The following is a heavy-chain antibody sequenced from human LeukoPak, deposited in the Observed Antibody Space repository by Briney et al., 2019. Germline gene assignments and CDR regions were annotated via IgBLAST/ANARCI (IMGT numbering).Heavy chain of an antibody. V-gene: IGHV3-23*01. Sequence: GGSLRLSCAASEFTFRSYAMQWVRQAPGKGLEWVSGISGSGDSTFYADSVKGRFTISRDNSKNTLYLQMNSLRVEVTAVYYCAKYLSVKGPPYALEVWGQGTTVTVSS. CDR2: ISGSGDST. CDR1: EFTFRSYA. J-gene: IGHJ6*02. CDR3: AKYLSVKGPPYALEV.